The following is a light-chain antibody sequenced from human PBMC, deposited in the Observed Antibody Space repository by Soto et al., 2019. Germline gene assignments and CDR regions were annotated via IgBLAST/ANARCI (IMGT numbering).Light chain of an antibody. CDR2: GAS. V-gene: IGKV3-15*01. J-gene: IGKJ4*01. Sequence: EIVMTQSPATLSLSPGERATLSCRASQSVSSNLAWYQQKPGQAPRLLIYGASTRATGVPARFSGSGSGTEFTLTISTLXSEDFAVYYCQQYDNWPPLTFGGGTKVDTK. CDR3: QQYDNWPPLT. CDR1: QSVSSN.